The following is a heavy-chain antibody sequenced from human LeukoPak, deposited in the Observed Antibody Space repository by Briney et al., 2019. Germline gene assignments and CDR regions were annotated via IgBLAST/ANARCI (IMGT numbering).Heavy chain of an antibody. Sequence: PSQTLSLTCAISGDSVSSNSAAWNWVRQSPSRGLEWLGRTYYRSKWYNDYAVSVKSRITINPDTSKNQFSLQLNSVTPEDTAVYYCARGSCTNGVCAPDYWGQGTLVTVSS. CDR1: GDSVSSNSAA. CDR3: ARGSCTNGVCAPDY. D-gene: IGHD2-8*01. J-gene: IGHJ4*02. V-gene: IGHV6-1*01. CDR2: TYYRSKWYN.